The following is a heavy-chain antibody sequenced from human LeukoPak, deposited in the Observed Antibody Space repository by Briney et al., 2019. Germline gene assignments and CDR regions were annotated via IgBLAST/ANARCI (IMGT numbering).Heavy chain of an antibody. V-gene: IGHV4-39*01. J-gene: IGHJ3*02. CDR1: GGSISSSSYY. CDR3: AITRGAFDI. D-gene: IGHD3-10*01. CDR2: IYYSGST. Sequence: PSETLSLTCTVSGGSISSSSYYWGWIRQPPGKGLEWIGSIYYSGSTCYNPSLKSRVTISVDTSKNQFSLKLSSVTAADTAVYYCAITRGAFDIWGQGTMVTVSS.